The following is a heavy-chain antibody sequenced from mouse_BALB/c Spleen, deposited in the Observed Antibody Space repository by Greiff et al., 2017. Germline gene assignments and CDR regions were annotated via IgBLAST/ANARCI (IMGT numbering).Heavy chain of an antibody. CDR1: GYTFTSYV. D-gene: IGHD2-10*02. V-gene: IGHV1-14*01. J-gene: IGHJ3*01. Sequence: EVQLQQSGPELVKPGASVKMSCKASGYTFTSYVMHWVKQKPGQGLEWIGYINPYNDGTKYNEKFKGKATLTSDKSSSTAYMELSSLTSEDSAVYYCAASYGNYGAWFAYWGQGTLVTVSA. CDR2: INPYNDGT. CDR3: AASYGNYGAWFAY.